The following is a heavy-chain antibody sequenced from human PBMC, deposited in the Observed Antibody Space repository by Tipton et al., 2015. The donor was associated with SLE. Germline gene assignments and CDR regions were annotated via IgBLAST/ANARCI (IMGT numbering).Heavy chain of an antibody. D-gene: IGHD1-26*01. V-gene: IGHV3-73*01. J-gene: IGHJ4*02. CDR2: IRNSVNDYAT. CDR1: GFTLSGSA. CDR3: AAPSRWELHPLDY. Sequence: SLRLSCAASGFTLSGSAVHWVRQASGKGLEWVGRIRNSVNDYATGYAASVQGRFTISRDDSKNTVYLQMNSLRAEDTAVYYCAAPSRWELHPLDYWGQGTLVTVSS.